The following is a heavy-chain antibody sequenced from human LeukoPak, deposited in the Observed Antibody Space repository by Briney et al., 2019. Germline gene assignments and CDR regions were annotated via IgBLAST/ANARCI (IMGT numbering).Heavy chain of an antibody. CDR2: INHSGST. CDR3: ARAHYYGSGSHDY. CDR1: GGSFSGYY. D-gene: IGHD3-10*01. Sequence: SETLSLTCAASGGSFSGYYWSWIRQPPGKGLEWIGEINHSGSTNYNPSLKSRVTISVDTSKNQFSLKLSSVTAADTAVYYCARAHYYGSGSHDYWGQGTLVTVSS. V-gene: IGHV4-34*01. J-gene: IGHJ4*02.